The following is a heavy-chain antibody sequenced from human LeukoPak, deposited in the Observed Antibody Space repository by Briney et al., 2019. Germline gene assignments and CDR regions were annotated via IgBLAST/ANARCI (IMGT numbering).Heavy chain of an antibody. J-gene: IGHJ3*02. D-gene: IGHD2-21*02. V-gene: IGHV4-59*01. CDR2: IYYSGST. CDR1: GGSISSYY. CDR3: ARAPYCGGDCLDAFDI. Sequence: SETLSLTCTVSGGSISSYYWSWIRQPPGKGLEWIGYIYYSGSTNYNPSLKSRVTISVDTSKNQFSLKLSSVTAADTAVYYCARAPYCGGDCLDAFDIWGQGTMVTASS.